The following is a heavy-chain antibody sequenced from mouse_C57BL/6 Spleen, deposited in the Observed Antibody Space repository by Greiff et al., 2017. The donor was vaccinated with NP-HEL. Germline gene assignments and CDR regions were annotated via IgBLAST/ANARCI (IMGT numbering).Heavy chain of an antibody. CDR1: GYTFTSYW. V-gene: IGHV1-69*01. J-gene: IGHJ2*01. CDR3: ARVGYYGRGDY. D-gene: IGHD1-1*01. Sequence: QVHVKQPGAELVMPGASVKLSCKASGYTFTSYWMHWVKQRPGQGLEWIGEIDPSDSYTNYNQKFKGKSTLTVDKSSSTAYMQLSSLTSEDSAVYYCARVGYYGRGDYWGQGTTLTVSS. CDR2: IDPSDSYT.